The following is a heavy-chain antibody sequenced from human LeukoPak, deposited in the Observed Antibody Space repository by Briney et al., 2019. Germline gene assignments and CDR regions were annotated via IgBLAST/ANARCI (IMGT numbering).Heavy chain of an antibody. J-gene: IGHJ2*01. V-gene: IGHV4-4*07. CDR3: ARDPPHPFIVYWYFDL. Sequence: SETLSLTCTVSGGSISSYYWSWIRQPAGKGLEWIGRIYTSGSTNYNPSLKSRVTMSVDTSKNQFSLKLSSVTAADTAVYYCARDPPHPFIVYWYFDLWGRGTLVTVSS. CDR1: GGSISSYY. D-gene: IGHD3-16*02. CDR2: IYTSGST.